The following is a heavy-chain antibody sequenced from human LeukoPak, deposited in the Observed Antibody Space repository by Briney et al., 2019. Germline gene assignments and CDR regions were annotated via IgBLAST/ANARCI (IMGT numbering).Heavy chain of an antibody. CDR3: RVTTNVYDCIDV. D-gene: IGHD1/OR15-1a*01. CDR1: GASVSSGGYY. J-gene: IGHJ6*03. CDR2: TYHSGSP. Sequence: PSETLSLTCSVSGASVSSGGYYWSWIRQTPGKGLEWIGYTYHSGSPFHNPSLKGRATISLDKSRNQVSLKLTSVTAADTAVYYCRVTTNVYDCIDVWGKGTTVIVSS. V-gene: IGHV4-30-2*01.